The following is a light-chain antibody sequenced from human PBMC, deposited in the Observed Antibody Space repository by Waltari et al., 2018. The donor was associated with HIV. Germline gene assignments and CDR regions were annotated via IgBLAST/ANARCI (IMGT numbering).Light chain of an antibody. CDR2: RNN. CDR1: GPNLGSNY. Sequence: QSVLTQPPSASGTPGQRVTISCSGSGPNLGSNYVYWYQHLPGTAPKLLIYRNNQRPSGVPDRFSGSKSGTSASLAISGLRSEDEADYYCAAWDDSRRGVFGGGTKLTVL. J-gene: IGLJ2*01. V-gene: IGLV1-47*01. CDR3: AAWDDSRRGV.